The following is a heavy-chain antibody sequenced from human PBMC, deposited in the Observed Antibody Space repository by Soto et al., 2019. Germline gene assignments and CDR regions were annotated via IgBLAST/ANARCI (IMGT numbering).Heavy chain of an antibody. CDR3: ARGRITGTLRNYYYYGMDV. CDR1: GGSFSGYY. V-gene: IGHV4-34*01. J-gene: IGHJ6*02. D-gene: IGHD1-7*01. Sequence: SETLSLTCAVYGGSFSGYYWSWIRQPPGNGLEWIGEINHSGSTNYNPSLKSRVTISVDTSKNQFSLKLSSVTAADTAVYYCARGRITGTLRNYYYYGMDVWGQGTTVTVSS. CDR2: INHSGST.